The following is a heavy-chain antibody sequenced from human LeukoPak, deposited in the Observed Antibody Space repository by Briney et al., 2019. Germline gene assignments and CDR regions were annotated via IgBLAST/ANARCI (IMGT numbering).Heavy chain of an antibody. CDR1: GGSISSGLYS. CDR3: ARLQYCSGTSCYWFDP. Sequence: SETLSLTCDVTGGSISSGLYSWSWIRQPLGKGLEWIGYIYHTGSTYYNPSLKSRVTISVDTSKNQFSLRLSSVTAADTAVYYCARLQYCSGTSCYWFDPWGQGTLVTVSS. CDR2: IYHTGST. V-gene: IGHV4-30-2*01. D-gene: IGHD2-2*01. J-gene: IGHJ5*02.